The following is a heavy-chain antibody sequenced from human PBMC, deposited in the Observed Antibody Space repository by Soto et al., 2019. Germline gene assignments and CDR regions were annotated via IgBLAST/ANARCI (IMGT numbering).Heavy chain of an antibody. J-gene: IGHJ6*02. CDR1: GFTFSSCT. CDR3: SGCSGGACNQNYGMDV. Sequence: EVHLVESGGGLVKPGGSLRLSCAVSGFTFSSCTMNWVRQAPGKGLEWVSSISPSTSHIYYADSVKGRFTISRDNATTSLLLQMNSLRAEDTAVYYCSGCSGGACNQNYGMDVWGQGTTVTVSS. CDR2: ISPSTSHI. V-gene: IGHV3-21*01. D-gene: IGHD2-15*01.